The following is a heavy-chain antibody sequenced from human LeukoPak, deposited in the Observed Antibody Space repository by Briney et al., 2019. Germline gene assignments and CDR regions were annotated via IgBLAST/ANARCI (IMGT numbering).Heavy chain of an antibody. J-gene: IGHJ4*02. CDR3: ARPTTTAMGPIDY. CDR1: GGSFSGYY. V-gene: IGHV4-34*01. D-gene: IGHD5-18*01. Sequence: SGTLSLTCAVYGGSFSGYYWSWIRQPPGKGLEWIGEINHSGSTNYNPSLKSRVTISVDTSKNQFSLKLSSVTAADTAVYYCARPTTTAMGPIDYWGQGTLVTVSS. CDR2: INHSGST.